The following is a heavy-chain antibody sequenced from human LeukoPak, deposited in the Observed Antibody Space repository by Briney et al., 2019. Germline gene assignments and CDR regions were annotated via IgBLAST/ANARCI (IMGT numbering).Heavy chain of an antibody. CDR1: GASISSYY. CDR2: IYSSRS. D-gene: IGHD1-26*01. J-gene: IGHJ4*02. V-gene: IGHV4-4*07. CDR3: ARAAGRDTTSGLDFDY. Sequence: SETLSLTCTVSGASISSYYWSWIRQPAGKGLEWIGRIYSSRSIYNPSLKSRVTMSVDTSKNQFSLKLSSVTAADTAVYYCARAAGRDTTSGLDFDYWGQGILVTVSS.